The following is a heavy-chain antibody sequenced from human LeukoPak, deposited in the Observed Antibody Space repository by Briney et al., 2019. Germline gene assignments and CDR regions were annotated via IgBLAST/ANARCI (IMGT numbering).Heavy chain of an antibody. CDR1: GGSISSYY. V-gene: IGHV4-59*01. CDR3: ARGGPDTPDWYFDL. Sequence: PSETLSLTCTVSGGSISSYYWSWIRQPPGKGLEWIGYIYYSGSTNYNPSLKSRVTISVDTSKNQFSLKLSSVTAADTAVYHCARGGPDTPDWYFDLWGRGTLVTVSS. D-gene: IGHD3-16*01. J-gene: IGHJ2*01. CDR2: IYYSGST.